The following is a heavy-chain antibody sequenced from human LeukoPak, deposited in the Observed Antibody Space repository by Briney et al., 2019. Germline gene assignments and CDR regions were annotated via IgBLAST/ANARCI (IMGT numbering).Heavy chain of an antibody. CDR1: GFTFSSYA. CDR2: ISGSGGST. D-gene: IGHD3-22*01. V-gene: IGHV3-23*01. CDR3: ARWTLQYYYDSSGYALDY. J-gene: IGHJ4*02. Sequence: GGSLRLSCAVSGFTFSSYAMSWVRQAPGKGLEWVSAISGSGGSTYYADSVKGRFTISRDNSKNTLYLQMNSLRAEDTAVYYCARWTLQYYYDSSGYALDYWGQGTLVTVSS.